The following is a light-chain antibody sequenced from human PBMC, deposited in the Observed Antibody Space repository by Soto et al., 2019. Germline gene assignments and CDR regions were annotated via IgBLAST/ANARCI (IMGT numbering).Light chain of an antibody. CDR2: EVS. Sequence: QSALTQPASVSGSPGQSITISCTGTSSDVGSYKYVSWYQQHPGKAPKLMIYEVSSRPSGVSYRFSGSKSGNTASLTISGLQAEDEADYYCSSYTSISTGVFGGGTQLTVL. CDR3: SSYTSISTGV. V-gene: IGLV2-14*01. J-gene: IGLJ3*02. CDR1: SSDVGSYKY.